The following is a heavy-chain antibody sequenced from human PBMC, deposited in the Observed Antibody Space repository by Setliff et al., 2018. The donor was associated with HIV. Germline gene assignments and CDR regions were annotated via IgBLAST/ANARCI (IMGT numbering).Heavy chain of an antibody. V-gene: IGHV4-59*11. CDR2: IYYSGII. CDR3: ARNGPFPTDAFDI. CDR1: GGSISPHY. Sequence: PSETLSLTCTVSGGSISPHYWSWIRQPPGKGLEWIGYIYYSGIISYSPSLKSRITISVDTSKNQFALKLKSVTAADTAVYYCARNGPFPTDAFDIWGQGTKVTV. D-gene: IGHD1-1*01. J-gene: IGHJ3*02.